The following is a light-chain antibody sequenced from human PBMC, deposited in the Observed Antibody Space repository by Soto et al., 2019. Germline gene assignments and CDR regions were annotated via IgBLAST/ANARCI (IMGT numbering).Light chain of an antibody. Sequence: DIVMTQSPLSLPVTPGEPASISCRSSQSLLHSNGYNYLDWYLQKPGQSTQLLIYLGSNRASGVLDMFSGLGSGTVFTLNISRVEDEDVGVYYCIRDLRTPPIFTFGPGTKVDSK. CDR3: IRDLRTPPIFT. CDR1: QSLLHSNGYNY. CDR2: LGS. V-gene: IGKV2-28*01. J-gene: IGKJ3*01.